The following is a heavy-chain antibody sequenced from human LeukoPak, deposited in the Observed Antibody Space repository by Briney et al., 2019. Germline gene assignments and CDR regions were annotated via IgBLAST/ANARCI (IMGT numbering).Heavy chain of an antibody. CDR2: IWYDGSNK. CDR3: ARGYGSGNDFDY. V-gene: IGHV3-33*01. D-gene: IGHD3-10*01. J-gene: IGHJ4*02. Sequence: PSGGSLRLSCAASGFTFSSYGMHWVRQAPGKGLEWVAVIWYDGSNKYYADSVKGRFTISRDNSKNTLYLQMNSLRAEDTAVYYCARGYGSGNDFDYWGQGTLVTVSS. CDR1: GFTFSSYG.